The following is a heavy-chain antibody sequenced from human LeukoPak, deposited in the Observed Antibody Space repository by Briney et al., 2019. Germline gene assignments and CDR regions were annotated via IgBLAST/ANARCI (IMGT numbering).Heavy chain of an antibody. CDR1: GGTFSSYA. CDR2: IIPIFGTA. J-gene: IGHJ5*02. Sequence: SVKVSCXAXGGTFSSYAISWVRQAPGQGLEWMGGIIPIFGTANYAQKFQGRVTITTDESTSTAYMELSSLRSEDTAVYYCAKGGPRCSSTSCYTYWFDPWGQGTLVTVSS. D-gene: IGHD2-2*02. CDR3: AKGGPRCSSTSCYTYWFDP. V-gene: IGHV1-69*05.